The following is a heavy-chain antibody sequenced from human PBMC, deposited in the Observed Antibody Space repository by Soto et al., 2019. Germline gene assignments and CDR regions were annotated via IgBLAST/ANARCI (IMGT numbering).Heavy chain of an antibody. D-gene: IGHD3-3*01. Sequence: GGSLRLSCAASGFTFSSYAMSWVRQAPGKGLEWVSAISGSGGSTYYADSVKGRFTISRDNSKNTLYLQMNSLRAEDTAVYYCAKDGSRFLEWLLPLGVDYWGQGTLVTVSS. CDR1: GFTFSSYA. CDR2: ISGSGGST. J-gene: IGHJ4*02. CDR3: AKDGSRFLEWLLPLGVDY. V-gene: IGHV3-23*01.